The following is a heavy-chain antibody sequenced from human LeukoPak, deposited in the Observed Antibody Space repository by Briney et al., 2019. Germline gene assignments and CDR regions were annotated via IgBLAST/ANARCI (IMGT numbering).Heavy chain of an antibody. CDR2: ISGDGSIP. CDR3: VRVLDYGY. CDR1: GFTYSKYW. V-gene: IGHV3-74*01. D-gene: IGHD3-16*01. J-gene: IGHJ4*01. Sequence: GGSLTLSCAASGFTYSKYWIHWVRQGPGKGLMWVSRISGDGSIPHYADSVKGRFTISSDNAKNTVYLQMNSLRADDTAVYCCVRVLDYGYWGQGTLSPSPQ.